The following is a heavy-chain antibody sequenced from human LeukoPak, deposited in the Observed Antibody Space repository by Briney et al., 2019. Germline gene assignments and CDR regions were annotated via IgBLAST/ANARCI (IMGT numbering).Heavy chain of an antibody. CDR3: ARRSNYYDSSGYSD. Sequence: SETLSLTCTVSGGSFSSYYWTWIRQPAGKGLEWIGRINTYGSTNYNPSLKSRVTISVDTSKNQFSLKLSSVTAADTAVYYCARRSNYYDSSGYSDWGQGTLVTVSS. CDR1: GGSFSSYY. J-gene: IGHJ4*02. D-gene: IGHD3-22*01. V-gene: IGHV4-4*07. CDR2: INTYGST.